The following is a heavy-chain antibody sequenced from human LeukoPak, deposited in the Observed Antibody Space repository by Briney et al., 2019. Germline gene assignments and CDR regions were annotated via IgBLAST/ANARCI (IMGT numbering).Heavy chain of an antibody. CDR1: GYSISSGYY. Sequence: SEALSLTCTVSGYSISSGYYWGWIRQPPGRGLEWIGSFYHSGSNSYNPSLKSRVTISIDTSKNQFSLKLTSVTAADTAVYYCARHAVYAGSGWAFDYWGQGTLVTVFS. J-gene: IGHJ4*02. CDR2: FYHSGSN. D-gene: IGHD6-19*01. CDR3: ARHAVYAGSGWAFDY. V-gene: IGHV4-38-2*02.